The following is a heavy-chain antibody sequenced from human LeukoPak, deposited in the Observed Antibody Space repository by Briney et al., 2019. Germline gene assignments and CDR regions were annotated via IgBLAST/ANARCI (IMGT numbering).Heavy chain of an antibody. J-gene: IGHJ3*02. CDR2: ISSSSSYI. V-gene: IGHV3-21*04. Sequence: GGSLRLSCAASGFTFSSYSMNWVRQAPGKGLEWVSSISSSSSYIYYADSVKGRFTIPRDNAKNSLYLQMNSLRAEDTAVYYCANYCSGGSCYLGAFDIWGQGTMVTVSS. CDR3: ANYCSGGSCYLGAFDI. D-gene: IGHD2-15*01. CDR1: GFTFSSYS.